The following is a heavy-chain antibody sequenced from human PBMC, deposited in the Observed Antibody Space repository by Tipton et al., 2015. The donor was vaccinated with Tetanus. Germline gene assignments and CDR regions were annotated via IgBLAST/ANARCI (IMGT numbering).Heavy chain of an antibody. CDR3: ARSLGSGRYFDY. J-gene: IGHJ4*02. Sequence: LRLSCAISGDSVSSNSAAWNWIRQSPSRGLEWLGRTYYRSKWYNDYAVSVKSRITINPDTPKNQFSLQLNSVTPEDTAVYYCARSLGSGRYFDYWGQGTLVTVSS. D-gene: IGHD6-19*01. CDR2: TYYRSKWYN. CDR1: GDSVSSNSAA. V-gene: IGHV6-1*01.